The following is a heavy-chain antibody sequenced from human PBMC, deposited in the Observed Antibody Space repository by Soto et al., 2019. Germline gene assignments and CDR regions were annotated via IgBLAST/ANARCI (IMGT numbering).Heavy chain of an antibody. CDR1: GGSISSYY. V-gene: IGHV4-59*01. CDR2: IYYSGST. J-gene: IGHJ6*02. D-gene: IGHD4-17*01. CDR3: ARADYGGNGYYYYYYGMDV. Sequence: PSETLSLTCPVSGGSISSYYWSWIRQPPGKGLEWIGYIYYSGSTNYNPSLKSRVTISVDTSKNQFSLKLSSVTAADTAVYYCARADYGGNGYYYYYYGMDVWGQGTTVTVSS.